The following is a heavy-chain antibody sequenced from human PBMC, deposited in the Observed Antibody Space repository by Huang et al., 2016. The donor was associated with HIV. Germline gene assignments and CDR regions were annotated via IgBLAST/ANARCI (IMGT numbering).Heavy chain of an antibody. CDR1: TFTFGAYW. CDR3: ATKTAGMDI. Sequence: VESGGRSVQPGGSLKLSCVGSTFTFGAYWMSWVRQPPGKGLEWVDNIKQDEREKYYVDSVKGRFNISRDNARKVLFLEMDDLRVEDTAIYFCATKTAGMDIWGQGTTVTVSS. CDR2: IKQDEREK. D-gene: IGHD1-7*01. J-gene: IGHJ6*02. V-gene: IGHV3-7*01.